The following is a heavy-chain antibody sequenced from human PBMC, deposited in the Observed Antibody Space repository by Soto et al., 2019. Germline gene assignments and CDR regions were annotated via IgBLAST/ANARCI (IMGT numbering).Heavy chain of an antibody. D-gene: IGHD5-12*01. V-gene: IGHV3-48*02. Sequence: GSLRLSCAASGFTFSSYDMNWVRQAPGKGLEWVSYISGGSSRIFYADSVKGRFTISRDNAKNSLYLQMNSLRDEDTGVYYCARVIYGGWSTIKDYYYYAMDVWGQGTTVTVSS. CDR2: ISGGSSRI. CDR3: ARVIYGGWSTIKDYYYYAMDV. CDR1: GFTFSSYD. J-gene: IGHJ6*02.